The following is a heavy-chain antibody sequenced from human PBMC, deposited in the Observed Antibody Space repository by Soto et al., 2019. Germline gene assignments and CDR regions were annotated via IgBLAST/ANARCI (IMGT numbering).Heavy chain of an antibody. D-gene: IGHD6-19*01. CDR2: IRSKAYGGTT. CDR1: GFTFGDYA. J-gene: IGHJ6*02. CDR3: TRVGQWLVPYYYYYGMDV. V-gene: IGHV3-49*04. Sequence: GSQRLSCTASGFTFGDYAMSWVRQAPGKGLEWVGFIRSKAYGGTTEYAASVKGRFTISRDDSKSIAYLQMNSLKTEDTAVYYCTRVGQWLVPYYYYYGMDVWGQGTTVTVSS.